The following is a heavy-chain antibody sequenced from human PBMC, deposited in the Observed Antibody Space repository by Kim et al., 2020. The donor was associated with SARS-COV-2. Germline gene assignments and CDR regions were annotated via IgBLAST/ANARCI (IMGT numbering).Heavy chain of an antibody. D-gene: IGHD2-15*01. Sequence: HPSTSSGVTISDDTSKNQCSLKLSSVTAADTAVYYCALRAGAATQYFDYWGQGTLVTVSS. J-gene: IGHJ4*02. CDR3: ALRAGAATQYFDY. V-gene: IGHV4-39*01.